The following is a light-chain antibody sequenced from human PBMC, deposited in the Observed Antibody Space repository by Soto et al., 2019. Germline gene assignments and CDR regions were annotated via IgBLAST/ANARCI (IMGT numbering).Light chain of an antibody. CDR3: CSDTSSSPLDLV. CDR1: SSDVGGYNY. CDR2: EVS. Sequence: QSVLTQPASVSGSPGQSITISCTGTSSDVGGYNYVSWYQQHPGKAPKLMIYEVSNRPSGVSNRFSGSKSGNTASLTISGLQAEDEADYYCCSDTSSSPLDLVFGGGTKLTVL. J-gene: IGLJ2*01. V-gene: IGLV2-14*01.